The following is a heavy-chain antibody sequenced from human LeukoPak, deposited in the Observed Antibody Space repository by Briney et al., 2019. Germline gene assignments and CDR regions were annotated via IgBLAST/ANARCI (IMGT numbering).Heavy chain of an antibody. Sequence: GGSLRLSCAASGFTFSNAWMSWVRQAPGKGLEWVGRIKSKTDGGTTDYAAPVKGRFTISRDDSKNTLYLQMNSLKTEDTAVYYCTTRIVATILADYWGQGTLVTVSS. CDR1: GFTFSNAW. CDR3: TTRIVATILADY. J-gene: IGHJ4*02. V-gene: IGHV3-15*01. CDR2: IKSKTDGGTT. D-gene: IGHD5-12*01.